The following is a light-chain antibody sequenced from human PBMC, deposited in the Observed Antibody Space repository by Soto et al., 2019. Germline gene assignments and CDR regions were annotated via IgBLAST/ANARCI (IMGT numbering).Light chain of an antibody. CDR1: NSDVGTHNL. V-gene: IGLV2-23*01. CDR2: EGT. Sequence: QSALTQPASVSGSPGQSITISCTGTNSDVGTHNLVSWYQQHPGKAPKLIIYEGTKRPPGVSNRFSGSKSGNTASLTISGLQAEDEADYYCCSYALLFGTGTKV. CDR3: CSYALL. J-gene: IGLJ1*01.